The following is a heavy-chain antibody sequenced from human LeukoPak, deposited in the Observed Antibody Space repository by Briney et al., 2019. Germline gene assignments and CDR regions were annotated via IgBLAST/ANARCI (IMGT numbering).Heavy chain of an antibody. V-gene: IGHV3-7*03. CDR2: IKQDGSEK. CDR1: GFDFSNYW. CDR3: ASNYGG. J-gene: IGHJ4*02. Sequence: PGGSLRLSCAASGFDFSNYWMYWVRQALGKGLEWVANIKQDGSEKYYVDSVRGRFTISTDNAKNSLSLQMNSLRAEDTAVYYCASNYGGWGQGTLVTVSS. D-gene: IGHD4-11*01.